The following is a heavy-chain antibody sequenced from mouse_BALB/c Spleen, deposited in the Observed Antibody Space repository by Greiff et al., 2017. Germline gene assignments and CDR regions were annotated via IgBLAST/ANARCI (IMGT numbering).Heavy chain of an antibody. V-gene: IGHV1S81*02. CDR3: GDYGSFAY. CDR1: GYTFTSYW. J-gene: IGHJ3*01. CDR2: INPSNGRT. D-gene: IGHD2-4*01. Sequence: QVQLQQPGAELVKPGASVKLSCKASGYTFTSYWMHWVKQRPGQGLEWIGEINPSNGRTNYNEKFKSKATLTVDKSSSTAYMQLSSLTSEDSAVYYCGDYGSFAYWGQGTLVTVSA.